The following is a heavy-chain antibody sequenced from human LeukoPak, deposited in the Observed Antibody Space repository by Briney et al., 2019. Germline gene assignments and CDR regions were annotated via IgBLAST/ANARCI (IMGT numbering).Heavy chain of an antibody. D-gene: IGHD3-10*01. Sequence: PGGSLRLSSVASGFTFSNAWMSWVRQAPGQGLEWVGRIKSKTDGGTTGYTAPVKGRFTISRDDSKNTLYLQMNSLKTEDTAVYYCTTGPFDYYGSASYLANGMDVWGQGTTVTVSS. V-gene: IGHV3-15*01. CDR3: TTGPFDYYGSASYLANGMDV. CDR2: IKSKTDGGTT. CDR1: GFTFSNAW. J-gene: IGHJ6*02.